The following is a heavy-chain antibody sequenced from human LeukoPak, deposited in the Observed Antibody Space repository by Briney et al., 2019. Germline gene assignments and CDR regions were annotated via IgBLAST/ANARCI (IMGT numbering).Heavy chain of an antibody. CDR2: IYYSGIT. Sequence: SETLSLTCTVSGGSISSSTYYWGWIRQPPGKGLEWIGSIYYSGITFYNPSLKSRVTISVDTSKNHFSLKLSSVTAADTAVYYCARPLGSTLVHFDYWGQGTLVTVSS. V-gene: IGHV4-39*02. J-gene: IGHJ4*02. CDR3: ARPLGSTLVHFDY. D-gene: IGHD1-26*01. CDR1: GGSISSSTYY.